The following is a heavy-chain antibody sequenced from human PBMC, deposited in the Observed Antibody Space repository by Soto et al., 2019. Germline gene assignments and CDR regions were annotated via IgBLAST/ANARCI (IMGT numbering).Heavy chain of an antibody. CDR3: ATRAYCSGGSCYSALDY. J-gene: IGHJ4*02. D-gene: IGHD2-15*01. CDR2: INPSGGSA. CDR1: GYTLTSYS. Sequence: ASVKVSCKESGYTLTSYSLHWLRQAPEQGLEWLGIINPSGGSASYAQKFQGRVTMTRDTSTSTIYMELTSLRSEDTAVYYCATRAYCSGGSCYSALDYWGQGTLVTVSS. V-gene: IGHV1-46*01.